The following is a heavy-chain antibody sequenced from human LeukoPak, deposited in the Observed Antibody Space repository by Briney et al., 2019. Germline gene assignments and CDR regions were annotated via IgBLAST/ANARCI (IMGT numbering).Heavy chain of an antibody. D-gene: IGHD5-12*01. CDR2: IYYSGST. V-gene: IGHV4-31*03. Sequence: SQTLSLTCTVSGGSISSGGYYWRWIRQHPGKGLEWIEYIYYSGSTYYNPSLKSRVTISVDTSKNQFSLKLSSVTAADTAVYYCARGRSGYDFSRNWFDPWGQGTLVTVSS. CDR1: GGSISSGGYY. J-gene: IGHJ5*02. CDR3: ARGRSGYDFSRNWFDP.